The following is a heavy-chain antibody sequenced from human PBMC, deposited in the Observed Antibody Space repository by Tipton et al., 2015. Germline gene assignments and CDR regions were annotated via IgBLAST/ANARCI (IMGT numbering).Heavy chain of an antibody. CDR3: ARGLLLWFGMSDY. J-gene: IGHJ4*02. D-gene: IGHD3-10*01. CDR1: GYSISSGYY. Sequence: TLSLTCDVSGYSISSGYYWGWIRQPPGKGLEWIGSIFHRGDTNYNPSLKSRVTISVDTSKNQFSLRVRSVTAADTAVYYCARGLLLWFGMSDYWGRGTLVTVSS. CDR2: IFHRGDT. V-gene: IGHV4-38-2*01.